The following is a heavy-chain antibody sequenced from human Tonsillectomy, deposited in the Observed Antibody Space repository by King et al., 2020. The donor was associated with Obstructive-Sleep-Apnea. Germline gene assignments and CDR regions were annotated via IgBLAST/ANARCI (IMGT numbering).Heavy chain of an antibody. CDR3: SRGVPRAKLESGWAPFDS. D-gene: IGHD6-19*01. CDR2: IYYSGST. V-gene: IGHV4-59*01. J-gene: IGHJ3*02. CDR1: DGSISNYY. Sequence: VQLQESGPGPVKPSETLSLTCTVSDGSISNYYWTWIRQPPGKGLEWIGYIYYSGSTNCNPSLKSRVTVSVDTSKNQLSLNLTSVTAADTAVYYCSRGVPRAKLESGWAPFDSWGQGTMVTVSS.